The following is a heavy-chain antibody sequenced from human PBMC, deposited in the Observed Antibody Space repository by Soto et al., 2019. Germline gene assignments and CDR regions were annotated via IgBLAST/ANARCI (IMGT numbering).Heavy chain of an antibody. D-gene: IGHD1-26*01. J-gene: IGHJ5*02. CDR2: IIPIFGTA. CDR3: PRISGRRDNRKVGLNWFDP. Sequence: QVQLVQSGAEVKKPGSSVKVSCKASGGTFSSYAISWVRQAPGQGLEWMGGIIPIFGTANYAQKFQGRVTITEDESTITAYMELSSLRSEDTAVYYCPRISGRRDNRKVGLNWFDPWGQGTLVTVSS. V-gene: IGHV1-69*12. CDR1: GGTFSSYA.